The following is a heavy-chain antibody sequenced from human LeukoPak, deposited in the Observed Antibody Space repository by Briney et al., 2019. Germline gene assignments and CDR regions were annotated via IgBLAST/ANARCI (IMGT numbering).Heavy chain of an antibody. J-gene: IGHJ4*02. V-gene: IGHV7-4-1*02. Sequence: ASVKVSCKASGYTFTSYGISWVRQAPGQGLEWMGWINTNTGNPTYAQGFTGRFVFSLDTSVSTAYLQISSLKAEDTAVYYCARDKVLPNTGYCTIGVCYHGFDYWGQGTLVTVSS. CDR2: INTNTGNP. CDR1: GYTFTSYG. CDR3: ARDKVLPNTGYCTIGVCYHGFDY. D-gene: IGHD2-8*01.